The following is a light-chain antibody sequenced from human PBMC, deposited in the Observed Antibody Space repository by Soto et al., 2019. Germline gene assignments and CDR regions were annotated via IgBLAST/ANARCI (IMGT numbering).Light chain of an antibody. Sequence: QSALTQPASVSGSPGQSITISCTGTSSDVGGYNYVSWYQQHPGKAPKVMIYEVTNRPSGVSHRFPGSKSGNTASLTISGLQAEDEADYYCSSYTSSSTLYVFGTGTKLTVL. J-gene: IGLJ1*01. CDR3: SSYTSSSTLYV. CDR2: EVT. CDR1: SSDVGGYNY. V-gene: IGLV2-14*01.